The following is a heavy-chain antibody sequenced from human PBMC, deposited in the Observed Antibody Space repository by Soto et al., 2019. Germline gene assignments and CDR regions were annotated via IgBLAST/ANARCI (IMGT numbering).Heavy chain of an antibody. J-gene: IGHJ4*02. CDR2: IHYSGYT. CDR1: GGSISSSSYY. CDR3: ARGSTTEKVDS. Sequence: PSETLSLTCTVSGGSISSSSYYWGWIRQPPGKGLEWIGSIHYSGYTYYNPSLRSRVTISADTSMNQFSLALTSVTAADTAIYYCARGSTTEKVDSWGQGILVTVSS. V-gene: IGHV4-39*07.